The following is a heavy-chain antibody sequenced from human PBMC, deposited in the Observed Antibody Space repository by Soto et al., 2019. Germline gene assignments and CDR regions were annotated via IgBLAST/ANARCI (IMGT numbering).Heavy chain of an antibody. V-gene: IGHV3-23*01. Sequence: PGGSLRLSCAASGFTFNTYAMSWVRQAPGTGLEWVSSISGSGGSTNYAETVKGRFTISRDNSKNTLYLQMNSLRAEDTAVYYCAKEGDYVWGSYSYYYGMDVWGQGTTVTVSS. CDR2: ISGSGGST. D-gene: IGHD3-16*01. CDR3: AKEGDYVWGSYSYYYGMDV. CDR1: GFTFNTYA. J-gene: IGHJ6*02.